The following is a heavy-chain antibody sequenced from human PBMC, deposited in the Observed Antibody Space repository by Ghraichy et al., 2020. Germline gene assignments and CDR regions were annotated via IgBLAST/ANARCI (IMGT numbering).Heavy chain of an antibody. Sequence: ASVKVSCKASGYTFTSYDINWVRQATGQGLEWMGWMNPNSGNTGYAQKFQGRVTMTRNTSISTAYMELSSLRSEDTAVYYCARGMGIAAPRGYYYGMDVWGKGTTVTVSS. CDR1: GYTFTSYD. V-gene: IGHV1-8*01. CDR2: MNPNSGNT. J-gene: IGHJ6*04. CDR3: ARGMGIAAPRGYYYGMDV. D-gene: IGHD6-13*01.